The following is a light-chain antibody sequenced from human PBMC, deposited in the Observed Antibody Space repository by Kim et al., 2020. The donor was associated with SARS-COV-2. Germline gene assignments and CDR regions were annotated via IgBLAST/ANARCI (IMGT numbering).Light chain of an antibody. J-gene: IGLJ1*01. CDR2: GRN. V-gene: IGLV3-19*01. CDR1: RLTNYY. CDR3: DSRDSSGNHV. Sequence: SSELTQDPTVSVALGQTVRITCQGDRLTNYYANWYQQKPGQAPVLVIYGRNNRPSGILDRFSGSSSGNTASLTVTGAQAEDEADYYCDSRDSSGNHVFGTGTKVTVL.